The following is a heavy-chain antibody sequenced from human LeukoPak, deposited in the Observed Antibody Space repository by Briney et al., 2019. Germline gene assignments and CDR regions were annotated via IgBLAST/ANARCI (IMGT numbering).Heavy chain of an antibody. CDR1: GGSISSSSYY. D-gene: IGHD6-19*01. CDR2: IYYSGST. J-gene: IGHJ6*03. Sequence: PSETLSLTCTVSGGSISSSSYYWGWIRQPPGKGLEWIGSIYYSGSTYYNPSLKSRVTISVDTSKNQFSLKLSSVTAADTAAYYCARHYTEKWLVPGYYYYYMDVWGKGTTVTVSS. CDR3: ARHYTEKWLVPGYYYYYMDV. V-gene: IGHV4-39*01.